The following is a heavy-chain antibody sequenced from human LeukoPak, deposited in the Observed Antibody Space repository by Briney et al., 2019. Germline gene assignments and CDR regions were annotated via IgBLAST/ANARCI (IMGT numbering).Heavy chain of an antibody. CDR2: ISSSSSYI. Sequence: GGSLRLSCAASGFTFSSYSMNWVRQAPGKGLEWVSSISSSSSYIYYADSVTGRFTISRDNAKNSLYLQMNSLRAEDTAVYYCARDEQADSTPDGMDVWGQGTTVTVSS. J-gene: IGHJ6*02. CDR1: GFTFSSYS. V-gene: IGHV3-21*01. D-gene: IGHD2-15*01. CDR3: ARDEQADSTPDGMDV.